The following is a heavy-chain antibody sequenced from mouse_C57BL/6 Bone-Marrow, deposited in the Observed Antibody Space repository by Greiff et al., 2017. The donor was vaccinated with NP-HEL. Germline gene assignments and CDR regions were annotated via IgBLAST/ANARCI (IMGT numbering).Heavy chain of an antibody. CDR1: GYTFTSYW. D-gene: IGHD1-1*01. CDR3: ARPCYYGSSWGYAMDY. CDR2: IDPSDSYT. Sequence: QVQLQQPGAELVRPGTSVKLSCKASGYTFTSYWMHWVKQRPGQGLEWIGVIDPSDSYTNYNQKFKGKATLTVDTSSSTAYMQLSSLTSEDSAVYYCARPCYYGSSWGYAMDYWCQGTSVTVSS. J-gene: IGHJ4*01. V-gene: IGHV1-59*01.